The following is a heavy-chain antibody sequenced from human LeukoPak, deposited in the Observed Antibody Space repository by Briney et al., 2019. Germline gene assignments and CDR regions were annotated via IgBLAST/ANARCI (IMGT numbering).Heavy chain of an antibody. CDR2: IDPSDSYT. D-gene: IGHD1-1*01. V-gene: IGHV5-10-1*01. CDR3: ARLTTGTTSSDY. J-gene: IGHJ4*02. Sequence: GESLRISCKGSGYSFTNYWISWVRLMPGKGLEWMGRIDPSDSYTNYSPSFQGHVTISADQSISTAYLQWSSLKASDTAMYYCARLTTGTTSSDYWGQGTLVTVSS. CDR1: GYSFTNYW.